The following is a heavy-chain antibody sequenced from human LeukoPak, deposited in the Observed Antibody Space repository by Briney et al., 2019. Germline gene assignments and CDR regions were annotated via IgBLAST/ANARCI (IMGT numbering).Heavy chain of an antibody. V-gene: IGHV1-2*02. CDR3: VRSGMVTPYDAFDI. Sequence: GTSVKVYCKASGYTLTGYYMHWVRQAPGQGREWMGWINPNSGDTNYAQKCQGRVTLTRDTSISTAYMELSRLRSDDTAVYYCVRSGMVTPYDAFDIWGQGTMVTVSS. CDR2: INPNSGDT. D-gene: IGHD2-21*02. CDR1: GYTLTGYY. J-gene: IGHJ3*02.